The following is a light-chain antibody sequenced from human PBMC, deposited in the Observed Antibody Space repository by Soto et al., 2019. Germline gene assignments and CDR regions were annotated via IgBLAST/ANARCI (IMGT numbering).Light chain of an antibody. CDR3: QQYDTLPPT. CDR2: DAS. CDR1: QDISNY. J-gene: IGKJ3*01. Sequence: DIQMTQSPSSLSACVGDRVTITCQASQDISNYLDWYQQKPGKAPKLLMSDASILETGVPSRFSGSGSGTDFTFTISGLQPEDIATYYCQQYDTLPPTFGPGTKVDLK. V-gene: IGKV1-33*01.